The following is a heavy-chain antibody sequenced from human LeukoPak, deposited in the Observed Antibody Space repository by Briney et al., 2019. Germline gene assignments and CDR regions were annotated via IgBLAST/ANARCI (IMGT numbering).Heavy chain of an antibody. D-gene: IGHD1-26*01. CDR2: IRYDGSNK. V-gene: IGHV3-30*02. CDR3: AKEYTGTFSPFPSYFDN. J-gene: IGHJ4*02. Sequence: PGGSLRLSCAASGFTFSSYGMHWVRQAPGKGLEWVAFIRYDGSNKYYADSVKGRFTISRGNSKNTLYLQMNSLRAEDTAIYYCAKEYTGTFSPFPSYFDNWGQGTLVTVSS. CDR1: GFTFSSYG.